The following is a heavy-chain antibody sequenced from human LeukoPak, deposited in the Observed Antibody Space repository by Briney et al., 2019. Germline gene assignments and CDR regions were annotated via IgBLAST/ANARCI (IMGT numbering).Heavy chain of an antibody. CDR1: GFTFSTYA. V-gene: IGHV3-30-3*01. D-gene: IGHD4-17*01. CDR2: ISYDGSNK. CDR3: ARAMRSETVPFDY. J-gene: IGHJ4*02. Sequence: GRSLRLSCAASGFTFSTYAMHWVRQAPGKGLEWVAVISYDGSNKYYADSVKGRFTISRDNSKNTLYLQMNSLRAEDTAVYYCARAMRSETVPFDYWGQGTLVTVSS.